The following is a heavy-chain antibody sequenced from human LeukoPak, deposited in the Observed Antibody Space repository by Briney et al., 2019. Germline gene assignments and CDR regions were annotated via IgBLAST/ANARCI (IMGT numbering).Heavy chain of an antibody. V-gene: IGHV4-31*03. CDR3: ARGHYDSSGYLINY. CDR2: IYYSGST. Sequence: PSETLSLTCTVSGGSISSGGYYWSWIRQHPGKGLEWIGYIYYSGSTYYNPSLKSRVTISVDTSKNQFSLKLSSVTAADTAVYYCARGHYDSSGYLINYWGQGTLVTVSS. D-gene: IGHD3-22*01. J-gene: IGHJ4*02. CDR1: GGSISSGGYY.